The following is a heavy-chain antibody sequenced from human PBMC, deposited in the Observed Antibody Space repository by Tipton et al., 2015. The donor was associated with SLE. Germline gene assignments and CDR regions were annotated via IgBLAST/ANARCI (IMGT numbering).Heavy chain of an antibody. D-gene: IGHD6-13*01. CDR1: GYSFPNYW. Sequence: VQLVQSGAEVKKPGESLKISCKGSGYSFPNYWIAWVRQMPGKGLEWMGIIYPGDSDTRYSPSFQGQVTFSADKSINTAYLQWSSLQASDTAMYYCARRAAAAGNWLDPWGQGTLVTVSS. CDR3: ARRAAAAGNWLDP. CDR2: IYPGDSDT. V-gene: IGHV5-51*03. J-gene: IGHJ5*02.